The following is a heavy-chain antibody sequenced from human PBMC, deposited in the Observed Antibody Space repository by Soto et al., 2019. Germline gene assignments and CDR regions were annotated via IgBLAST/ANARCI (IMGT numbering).Heavy chain of an antibody. CDR2: INAGNGNT. D-gene: IGHD3-10*01. V-gene: IGHV1-3*01. CDR3: VRKDYYGAGIYYFDY. Sequence: ASVKVSCKASGYTFTSYAMNWVRQAPGQRLEWMGWINAGNGNTKYSQKFQDRVTITKDTSASTAYMELSSLRTEDTAEYYCVRKDYYGAGIYYFDYWGQGTLVTVSS. J-gene: IGHJ4*02. CDR1: GYTFTSYA.